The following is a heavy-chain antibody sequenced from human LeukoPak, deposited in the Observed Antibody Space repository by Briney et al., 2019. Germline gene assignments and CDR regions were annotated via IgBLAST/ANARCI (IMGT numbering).Heavy chain of an antibody. CDR3: ARVNFDILSGYYIPHIFDI. V-gene: IGHV1-18*01. J-gene: IGHJ3*02. Sequence: ASVKVSCKTSGYTFINYAITWVRQAPGQGLEWMGWITAYNGNTNYAQKLQDRVTMTTDTSTSTAYMELRSLRSDDTAVYFCARVNFDILSGYYIPHIFDIWGQGTMVTVSS. CDR1: GYTFINYA. CDR2: ITAYNGNT. D-gene: IGHD3-9*01.